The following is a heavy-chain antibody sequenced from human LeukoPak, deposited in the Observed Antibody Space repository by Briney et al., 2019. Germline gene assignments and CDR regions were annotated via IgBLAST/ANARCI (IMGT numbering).Heavy chain of an antibody. V-gene: IGHV3-48*01. J-gene: IGHJ4*02. Sequence: GVSQRLSCAPSGFTFISCRMNWVRQPPGKGREWVSYVSSRSSNLHYPAAVKDRFTITRNNAKNPLYLQVNRLNAHDTAVYYWARDIRVDSSYVYYFDYWGQGTLVTVSS. CDR2: VSSRSSNL. D-gene: IGHD4-4*01. CDR1: GFTFISCR. CDR3: ARDIRVDSSYVYYFDY.